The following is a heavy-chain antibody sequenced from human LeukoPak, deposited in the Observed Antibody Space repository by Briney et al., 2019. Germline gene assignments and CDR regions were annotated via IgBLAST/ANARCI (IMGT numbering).Heavy chain of an antibody. J-gene: IGHJ4*02. CDR3: TRMTAGHDY. D-gene: IGHD2-21*02. V-gene: IGHV4-34*01. Sequence: SETLSLTCAVSGVSFDDYYWAWVRQTPGKGLEWNGEINHSGYTNDSPSLKSRVTLSIDTSRKQFSLNLRSVTVADAGIYYCTRMTAGHDYWGQGTLVTVSS. CDR2: INHSGYT. CDR1: GVSFDDYY.